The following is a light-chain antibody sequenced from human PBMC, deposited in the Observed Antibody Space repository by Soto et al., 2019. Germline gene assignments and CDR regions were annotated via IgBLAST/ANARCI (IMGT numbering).Light chain of an antibody. V-gene: IGKV3-15*01. CDR3: QKYDDWPLYT. Sequence: EIVMTQSPATLSVSPGERATLSCRASQSVSTNLAWYQQKPGQAPRLLIYAASSRATDLPARFSGSGSGTDFTLTISSLQSEDFAVYYCQKYDDWPLYTFGQGTKVDIK. J-gene: IGKJ2*01. CDR1: QSVSTN. CDR2: AAS.